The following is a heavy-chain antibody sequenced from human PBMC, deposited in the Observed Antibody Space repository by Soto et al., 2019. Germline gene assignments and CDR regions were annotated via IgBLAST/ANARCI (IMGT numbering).Heavy chain of an antibody. Sequence: SETLSLTCTVSGGSISSSSYYWGWIRQPPGKGLEWIGSIYYSGSTYYNPSLKSRVTISVDTSKNQFSLKLSSVTAADTAVYYCAGHDWAKPFDYWGQGTLVTVS. CDR2: IYYSGST. CDR3: AGHDWAKPFDY. J-gene: IGHJ4*02. V-gene: IGHV4-39*01. D-gene: IGHD3-9*01. CDR1: GGSISSSSYY.